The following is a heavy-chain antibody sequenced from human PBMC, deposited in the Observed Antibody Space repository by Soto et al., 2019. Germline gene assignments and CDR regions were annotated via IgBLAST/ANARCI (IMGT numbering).Heavy chain of an antibody. J-gene: IGHJ3*02. CDR2: IWYDGSNK. CDR3: ARDTYAFDI. V-gene: IGHV3-33*01. Sequence: QVQLVESGGGVVQPGRSLRLSCAASGFPFSSYGLHWVRQAPGKGLEWVAVIWYDGSNKYYADSVTGRFTISRDNSKNTLYLQMNSLRAEDTAVYYCARDTYAFDIWGQGTMVTVSS. CDR1: GFPFSSYG.